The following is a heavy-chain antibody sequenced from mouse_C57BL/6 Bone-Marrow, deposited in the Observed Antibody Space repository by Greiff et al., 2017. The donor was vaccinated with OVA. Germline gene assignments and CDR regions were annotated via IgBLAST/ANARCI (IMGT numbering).Heavy chain of an antibody. Sequence: VQLQQSGTVLARPGASVKMSCKTSGYTFTSYWMHWVKQRPGQGLEWIGAIYPGNSDTSYNQKFKGKAKLTAVTSASTAYMQLSSLTTEDSAVYYCAYYYGSSGFAYWGQGTLVTVSA. CDR3: AYYYGSSGFAY. J-gene: IGHJ3*01. V-gene: IGHV1-5*01. D-gene: IGHD1-1*01. CDR1: GYTFTSYW. CDR2: IYPGNSDT.